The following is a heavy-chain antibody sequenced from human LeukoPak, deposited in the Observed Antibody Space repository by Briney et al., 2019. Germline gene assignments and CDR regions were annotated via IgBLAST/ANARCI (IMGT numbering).Heavy chain of an antibody. V-gene: IGHV1-46*01. D-gene: IGHD3-22*01. CDR2: INPSDGST. J-gene: IGHJ3*02. CDR3: ASLKNYYDSSGYLVTDAFDI. Sequence: ASVKVSCKASGYTFTSYYIHWVRQAPGQGLEWMGIINPSDGSTSYAQKFQGRVTMTRDMSTSTVYMELSSLRSDDTAVYYCASLKNYYDSSGYLVTDAFDIWGQGTMVTVSS. CDR1: GYTFTSYY.